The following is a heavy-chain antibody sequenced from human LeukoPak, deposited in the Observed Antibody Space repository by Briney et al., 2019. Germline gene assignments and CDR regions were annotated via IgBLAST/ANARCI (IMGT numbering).Heavy chain of an antibody. J-gene: IGHJ4*02. Sequence: SETLSLTCAVYGGSFSGYYWSWIRQPPGKGLEWIGEINHSRSTNYNPSLKSRVTISVDTSKNQFSLKLSSVTAADTAVYYCARVQNQGYFDYWGQGTLVTVSS. CDR1: GGSFSGYY. D-gene: IGHD1-1*01. V-gene: IGHV4-34*01. CDR3: ARVQNQGYFDY. CDR2: INHSRST.